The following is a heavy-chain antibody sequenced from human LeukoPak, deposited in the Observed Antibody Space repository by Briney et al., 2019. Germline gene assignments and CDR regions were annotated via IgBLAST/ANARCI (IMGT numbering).Heavy chain of an antibody. D-gene: IGHD3-22*01. CDR2: IYTSGST. J-gene: IGHJ4*02. Sequence: SQTLSLTCTVSGGSITSGDYYWSWIRQPAGKGLEWIGRIYTSGSTNYSPSLKSRVTMSVDTSKSQFSLKLSSVTAADTAMYYCAGHYYYDTTGSDYWGQGTLVTVSS. V-gene: IGHV4-61*02. CDR3: AGHYYYDTTGSDY. CDR1: GGSITSGDYY.